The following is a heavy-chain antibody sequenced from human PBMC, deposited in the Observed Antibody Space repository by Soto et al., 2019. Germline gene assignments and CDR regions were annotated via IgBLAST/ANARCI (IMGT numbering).Heavy chain of an antibody. CDR2: ISGSGGST. D-gene: IGHD3-10*01. CDR3: AKVHGSGSYNNFPDY. J-gene: IGHJ4*02. V-gene: IGHV3-23*01. CDR1: GFPFSSYA. Sequence: EVQLLESGGGLVQPGGSLGLSCAASGFPFSSYAMTWVRQAPGKGLEWVSLISGSGGSTYYADSVKGRFTISRDNSRDTLYQQMNSLRAEDTAVYYCAKVHGSGSYNNFPDYWGQGTLVTVSS.